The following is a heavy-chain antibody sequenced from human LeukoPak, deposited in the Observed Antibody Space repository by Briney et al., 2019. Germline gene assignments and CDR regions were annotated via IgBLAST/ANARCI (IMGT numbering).Heavy chain of an antibody. D-gene: IGHD2-15*01. CDR1: GGSISSGGYY. V-gene: IGHV4-31*03. Sequence: SETLSLTCTVSGGSISSGGYYWSWIRQHPGKGLEWIGYIYYSGSTYYNPSLKSRVTISVDTSKSQFSLKLSSVTAADTAVYYWARVYCSGGSCSYFYYWGQGTLVTVSS. J-gene: IGHJ4*02. CDR3: ARVYCSGGSCSYFYY. CDR2: IYYSGST.